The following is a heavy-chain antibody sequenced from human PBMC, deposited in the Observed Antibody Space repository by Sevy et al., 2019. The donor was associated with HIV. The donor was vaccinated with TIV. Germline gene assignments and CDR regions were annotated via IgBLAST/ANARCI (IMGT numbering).Heavy chain of an antibody. D-gene: IGHD3-10*01. CDR1: GFTFSSYA. Sequence: GGSLRLSCAASGFTFSSYAMHWVRQAPGKGLEWVAVISYDGSNKYYADSVKGRFTISRDNSKNTLYLQMNSLRAEDTAVYYCARDRLWCGELSRGPFDYWGQGTLVTVSS. CDR3: ARDRLWCGELSRGPFDY. J-gene: IGHJ4*02. CDR2: ISYDGSNK. V-gene: IGHV3-30-3*01.